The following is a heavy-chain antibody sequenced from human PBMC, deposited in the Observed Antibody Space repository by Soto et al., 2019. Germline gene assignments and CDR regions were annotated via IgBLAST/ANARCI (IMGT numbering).Heavy chain of an antibody. V-gene: IGHV4-59*01. CDR1: GGSISSYY. D-gene: IGHD3-22*01. CDR3: ARAAPSSGCFDY. J-gene: IGHJ4*02. CDR2: IYYSGST. Sequence: QVQLQESGPGLVKPSETLSLTCTVSGGSISSYYWSWIRQPPGKGLEWIGYIYYSGSTNYNPSLKSRVTISVDTSKNQFALKLSSVTAADTAVYYCARAAPSSGCFDYWGQGTLVTVSS.